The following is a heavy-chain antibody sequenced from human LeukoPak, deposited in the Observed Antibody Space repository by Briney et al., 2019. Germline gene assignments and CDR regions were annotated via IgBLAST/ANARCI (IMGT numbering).Heavy chain of an antibody. CDR1: GYTFTSYG. Sequence: GASVKVSCKASGYTFTSYGISWVRQAPGQGLEWMGGIIPIFGTANYAQKFQGRVTITADKSTSTAYMELSSLRSEDTAVYYCASARYGYSYGSVPFDYWGQGTLVTVSS. D-gene: IGHD5-18*01. J-gene: IGHJ4*02. CDR3: ASARYGYSYGSVPFDY. V-gene: IGHV1-69*06. CDR2: IIPIFGTA.